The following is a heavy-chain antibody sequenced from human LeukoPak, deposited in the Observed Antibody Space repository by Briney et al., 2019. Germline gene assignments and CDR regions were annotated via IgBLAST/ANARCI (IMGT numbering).Heavy chain of an antibody. CDR3: ARHGDGGIIDAFDI. D-gene: IGHD4-23*01. CDR1: GGSKWRSSYY. CDR2: IYYTGST. Sequence: SETLSLTWTVSGGSKWRSSYYWGWTRQPPGKGLEWIGSIYYTGSTYYNPALKSRITMSIDTSKNQFSLKLSSVTAADTAVYYWARHGDGGIIDAFDIWGQGTMVTVSS. J-gene: IGHJ3*02. V-gene: IGHV4-39*01.